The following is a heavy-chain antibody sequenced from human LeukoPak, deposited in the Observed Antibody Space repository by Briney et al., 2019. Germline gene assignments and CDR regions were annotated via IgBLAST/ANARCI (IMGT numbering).Heavy chain of an antibody. V-gene: IGHV3-33*01. CDR2: IWYDGSNK. CDR1: GFTFSSYG. J-gene: IGHJ6*02. D-gene: IGHD3-16*02. CDR3: AREEHDYVWGSYRYYYYYGIDV. Sequence: GGSLRLSCAASGFTFSSYGMHWVRQAPGKGLEWVAVIWYDGSNKYYADSLKGRFTISRDNSKDTLFLQMDSLRAEDTALYYCAREEHDYVWGSYRYYYYYGIDVWGPGTTVTVSS.